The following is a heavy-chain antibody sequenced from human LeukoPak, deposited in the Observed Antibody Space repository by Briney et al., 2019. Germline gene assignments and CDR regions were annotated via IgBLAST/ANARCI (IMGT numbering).Heavy chain of an antibody. D-gene: IGHD1-14*01. CDR1: GGSISSSSYH. CDR3: ARLIEGTPADS. V-gene: IGHV4-39*01. CDR2: IYYLGNT. Sequence: SETLSLTCTVSGGSISSSSYHWGWIRQPPGKGLEWIGSIYYLGNTYHNPSLKSRLTISVDTSKNEFSLKLTSVSAADSAVYYCARLIEGTPADSWGQGTLVTVSS. J-gene: IGHJ4*02.